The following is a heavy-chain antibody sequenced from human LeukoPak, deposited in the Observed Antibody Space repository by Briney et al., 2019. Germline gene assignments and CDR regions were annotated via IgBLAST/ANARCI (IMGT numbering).Heavy chain of an antibody. D-gene: IGHD3-16*01. Sequence: SQTLSLTCAISGDSDSSNSVAWNWTRQSPSRGLEWLGRTYFRSKWYNDYAVSVKSRITFNPDTSKNQFSLQLNSVTPEDTAVYFCARGALNAFDIWGQGTMVTVSS. V-gene: IGHV6-1*01. CDR2: TYFRSKWYN. CDR1: GDSDSSNSVA. J-gene: IGHJ3*02. CDR3: ARGALNAFDI.